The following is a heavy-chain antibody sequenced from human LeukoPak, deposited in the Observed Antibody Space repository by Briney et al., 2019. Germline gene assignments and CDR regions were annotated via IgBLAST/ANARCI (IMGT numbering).Heavy chain of an antibody. D-gene: IGHD3-9*01. CDR2: INAGNGNT. V-gene: IGHV1-3*01. CDR1: GYTFTSYA. Sequence: ASVKVSCKASGYTFTSYAMHWVRQAPGQRLEWMGWINAGNGNTKYSQKFQGRVTITRDTSASTAYMELSSLRSEDMAVYYCASWDILTGPYGMDVWGQGTTVTVSS. CDR3: ASWDILTGPYGMDV. J-gene: IGHJ6*02.